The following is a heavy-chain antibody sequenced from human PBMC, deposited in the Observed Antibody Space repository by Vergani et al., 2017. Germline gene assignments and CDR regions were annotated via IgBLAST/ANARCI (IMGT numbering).Heavy chain of an antibody. CDR1: GGSISNSSYY. CDR2: IYYSGST. Sequence: QVQLQESGPGLVKPSETLSLTCTVSGGSISNSSYYWGWIRQPPGKGLEWIGSIYYSGSTYYNPSLKSRVTISVDTSKNQFSLQLNSVTPEDTAVYYCARYLTNYDAFDIWGQGTMVTVSS. V-gene: IGHV4-39*07. D-gene: IGHD2-2*01. J-gene: IGHJ3*02. CDR3: ARYLTNYDAFDI.